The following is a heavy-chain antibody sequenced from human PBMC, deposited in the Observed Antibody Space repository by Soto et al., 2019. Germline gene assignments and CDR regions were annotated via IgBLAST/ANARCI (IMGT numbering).Heavy chain of an antibody. V-gene: IGHV3-21*01. J-gene: IGHJ6*02. Sequence: EVQLVESGGGLVKPGGSLRVSCAASGFTFSNYTMNWVRQAPGKGLEWVSAISSSSLYIYYADSVEGRFTISRDNAKKSLYLQMNSPGAEDTAVYYCARANYDFWSGSSNYFGMDVWGQGTAVTVSS. D-gene: IGHD3-3*01. CDR3: ARANYDFWSGSSNYFGMDV. CDR1: GFTFSNYT. CDR2: ISSSSLYI.